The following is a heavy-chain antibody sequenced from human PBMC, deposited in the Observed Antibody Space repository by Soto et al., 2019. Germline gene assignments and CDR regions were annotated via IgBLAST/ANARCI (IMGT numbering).Heavy chain of an antibody. Sequence: GGSLRLSCAASGFTFSSYWMSWVRQAPGKGLEWVANIKQDGSEKYYVDSVKGRFTISRDNAKNSLYLQMNSLRAEDTAVYYCARDSPYYYDSSGYFFDYWGQGTLVTVSS. CDR3: ARDSPYYYDSSGYFFDY. CDR1: GFTFSSYW. D-gene: IGHD3-22*01. J-gene: IGHJ4*02. V-gene: IGHV3-7*01. CDR2: IKQDGSEK.